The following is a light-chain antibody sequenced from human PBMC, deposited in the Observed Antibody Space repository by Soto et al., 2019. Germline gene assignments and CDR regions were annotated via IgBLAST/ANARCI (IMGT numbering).Light chain of an antibody. Sequence: EIVWTQSPGTLSLSPGERATLSCRASQSVSNNYLAWYQQKPCQAHRLLIYGASNRATGIPDRFSGSGSGTDFTLTINSLEPEDFAVYYGQQRSNWPSITFGQGTRLEIK. V-gene: IGKV3D-20*02. CDR1: QSVSNNY. J-gene: IGKJ5*01. CDR2: GAS. CDR3: QQRSNWPSIT.